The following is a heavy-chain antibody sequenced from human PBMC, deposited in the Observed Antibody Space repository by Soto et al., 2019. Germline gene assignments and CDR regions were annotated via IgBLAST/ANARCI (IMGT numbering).Heavy chain of an antibody. Sequence: QVQLVQSGAEVKKPGASVKVSCTASGYTFTSYGISWVRQAPGQGLEGMGWISAYNGNTNYAQKLQGRVTMATDTSTSTAYMELGSLSSYDTAVYYCARDGYSGYDFMGPFDPWGQGNLVTVSS. J-gene: IGHJ5*02. V-gene: IGHV1-18*04. CDR3: ARDGYSGYDFMGPFDP. CDR1: GYTFTSYG. CDR2: ISAYNGNT. D-gene: IGHD5-12*01.